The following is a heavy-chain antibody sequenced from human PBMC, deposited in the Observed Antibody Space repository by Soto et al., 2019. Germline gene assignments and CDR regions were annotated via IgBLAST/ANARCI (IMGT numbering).Heavy chain of an antibody. CDR3: ARDSDCNSTSWFFPPHV. V-gene: IGHV3-21*06. CDR2: ISGGGSYI. D-gene: IGHD2-2*01. CDR1: GFTFSDEN. J-gene: IGHJ6*02. Sequence: PGGSLRLSCSASGFTFSDENMSWVRQVPGKGLEWVSGISGGGSYIFYADSVQGRFSISRDNPKNSLFLEMNSLRVEDTGVYYCARDSDCNSTSWFFPPHVWGQGTTVTVSS.